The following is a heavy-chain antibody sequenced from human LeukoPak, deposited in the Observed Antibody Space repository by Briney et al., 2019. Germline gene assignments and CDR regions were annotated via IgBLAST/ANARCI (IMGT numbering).Heavy chain of an antibody. J-gene: IGHJ5*02. CDR3: ARAAGWGQVDP. D-gene: IGHD3-16*01. Sequence: PSQTLSLTCTVSGGSISSGSYYWSWIRQPAGTGLEWIGRIYTSGSTNYSPSLKSRVTISVDTSKNQFSLKLSSVTAADTAVYYCARAAGWGQVDPWGQGTLVTVSS. CDR2: IYTSGST. V-gene: IGHV4-61*02. CDR1: GGSISSGSYY.